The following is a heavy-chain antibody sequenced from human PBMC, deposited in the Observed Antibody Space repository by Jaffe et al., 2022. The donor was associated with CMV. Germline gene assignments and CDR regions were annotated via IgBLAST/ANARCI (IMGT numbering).Heavy chain of an antibody. J-gene: IGHJ6*02. V-gene: IGHV3-7*01. CDR1: GFTFSSYW. D-gene: IGHD2-15*01. CDR3: ARDRHCSGGSCYPWYYYGMDV. CDR2: IKQDGSEK. Sequence: EVQLVESGGGLVQPGGSLRLSCAASGFTFSSYWMSWVRQAPGKGLEWVANIKQDGSEKYYVDSVKGRFTISRDNAKNSLYLQMNSLRAEDTAVYYCARDRHCSGGSCYPWYYYGMDVWGQGTTVTVSS.